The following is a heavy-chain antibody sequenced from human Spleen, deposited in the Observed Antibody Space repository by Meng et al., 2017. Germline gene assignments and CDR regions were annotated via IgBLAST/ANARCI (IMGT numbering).Heavy chain of an antibody. J-gene: IGHJ4*02. CDR3: AIDGPWSYDFDY. D-gene: IGHD1-26*01. CDR1: GFTFSSYA. Sequence: GESLKISCAASGFTFSSYAMSWVRQAPGKGLEWVSAISGSGGSTYYADSVKGRFTISRDNSKNTLYLQMNSLRAEDTAVYYLAIDGPWSYDFDYWGQGTLVTVSS. V-gene: IGHV3-23*01. CDR2: ISGSGGST.